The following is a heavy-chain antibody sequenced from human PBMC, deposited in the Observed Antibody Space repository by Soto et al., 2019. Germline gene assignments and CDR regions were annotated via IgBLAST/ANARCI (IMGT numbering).Heavy chain of an antibody. CDR1: GGSISSYY. D-gene: IGHD3-9*01. J-gene: IGHJ5*01. Sequence: SETLSLTCTVSGGSISSYYCSWIRQPPGKGLELIGYIYYSWSTNYNPSLKSRVTISVDTSKNQFSLKLSSVTAADTAVYYCARGIFKSSWFGSWGQGTLVTVSS. CDR2: IYYSWST. V-gene: IGHV4-59*01. CDR3: ARGIFKSSWFGS.